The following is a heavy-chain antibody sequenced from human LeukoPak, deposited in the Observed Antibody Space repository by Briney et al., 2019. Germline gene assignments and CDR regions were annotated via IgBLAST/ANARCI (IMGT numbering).Heavy chain of an antibody. J-gene: IGHJ4*02. Sequence: GGSLRLSCAASGFTFSSYAMHWVRQAPGKGLEWVAVISYDGSNKYYADSVKGRFTISRDNSKNTLYLQMNSLRAEDTAVYYCARVSVAAAGTYIDYWGQGTLVTVSS. CDR2: ISYDGSNK. D-gene: IGHD6-13*01. CDR1: GFTFSSYA. V-gene: IGHV3-30*04. CDR3: ARVSVAAAGTYIDY.